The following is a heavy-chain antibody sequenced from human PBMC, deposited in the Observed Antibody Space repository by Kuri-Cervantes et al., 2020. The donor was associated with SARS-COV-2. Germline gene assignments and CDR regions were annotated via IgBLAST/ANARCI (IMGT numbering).Heavy chain of an antibody. Sequence: GESLKISCAASRFTFSSYAMSWVRQAPGKGLEWVSVIYSGGSSTYYADSVKGRFTISRDNSKNTLYLQMNSLRAEDTAVYYCAKDGDPDYWGQGTLVTVSS. J-gene: IGHJ4*02. CDR1: RFTFSSYA. V-gene: IGHV3-23*03. D-gene: IGHD2-21*01. CDR2: IYSGGSST. CDR3: AKDGDPDY.